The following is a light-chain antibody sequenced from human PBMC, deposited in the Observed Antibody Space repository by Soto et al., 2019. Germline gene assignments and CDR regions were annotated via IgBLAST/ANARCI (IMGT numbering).Light chain of an antibody. V-gene: IGKV1-5*03. Sequence: DIQMTQSPSTLSASVGDRVTITCRASQTISNYLTWYQQRPGKAPKLLIYRSSLLQNGVPSRFSGSGSGTEFALTISSMQPDDFATYDCQQYCIYATFGRGTRVEI. J-gene: IGKJ4*02. CDR3: QQYCIYAT. CDR1: QTISNY. CDR2: RSS.